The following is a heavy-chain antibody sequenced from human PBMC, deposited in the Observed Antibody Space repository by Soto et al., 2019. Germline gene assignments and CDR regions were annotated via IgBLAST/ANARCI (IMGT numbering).Heavy chain of an antibody. J-gene: IGHJ4*02. Sequence: PSETLSLTCTVSGGSVSSGSYYWSWIRQPPGKGLEWIGYIYYSGSTNYNPSLKSRVTISVDTSKNQFSLKLSSVTAADTAVYYCASNYYDSSGYYNYWGQGTLVTVSS. D-gene: IGHD3-22*01. CDR3: ASNYYDSSGYYNY. CDR1: GGSVSSGSYY. CDR2: IYYSGST. V-gene: IGHV4-61*01.